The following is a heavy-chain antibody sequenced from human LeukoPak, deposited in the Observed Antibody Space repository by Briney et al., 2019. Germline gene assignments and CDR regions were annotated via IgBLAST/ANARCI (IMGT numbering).Heavy chain of an antibody. J-gene: IGHJ5*02. CDR2: INTNTGNP. V-gene: IGHV7-4-1*02. D-gene: IGHD3-22*01. CDR3: ARGRYDSSGHPRYNWFDP. Sequence: ASVKVSCKASGYTFTDYFMHWVRQAPGQGLEWMGWINTNTGNPTYAQGFTGRFVFSLDTSVSTAYLQISSLKAEDTAVYYCARGRYDSSGHPRYNWFDPWGQGTLVTVSS. CDR1: GYTFTDYF.